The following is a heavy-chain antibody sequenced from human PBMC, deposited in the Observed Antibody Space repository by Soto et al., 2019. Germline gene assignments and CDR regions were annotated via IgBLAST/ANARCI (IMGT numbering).Heavy chain of an antibody. CDR3: ARDLRAAAGRPGWFDP. CDR2: IYHSGST. J-gene: IGHJ5*02. D-gene: IGHD6-13*01. CDR1: GGSISSGGYS. Sequence: SETLSLTCAVSGGSISSGGYSWSWIRQPPGKGLEWIGYIYHSGSTYYNPSLKSRVTISVDRSKNQFSLKLSSVTAADTAVYYCARDLRAAAGRPGWFDPWGQGTLVTVSS. V-gene: IGHV4-30-2*01.